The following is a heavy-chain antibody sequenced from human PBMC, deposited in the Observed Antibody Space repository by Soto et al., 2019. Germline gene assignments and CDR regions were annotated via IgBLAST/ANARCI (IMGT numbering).Heavy chain of an antibody. Sequence: GGSLRLSCAASGYTFSSYWMHWVRQAPGKGLVWVSRINSDGSSTSYADSVKGRFTISRDNAKNTLYLQMNSLRAEDTAVYYCARSRVSFPYYYHGMDVWGQGTTVTVSS. CDR3: ARSRVSFPYYYHGMDV. D-gene: IGHD3-10*01. CDR2: INSDGSST. J-gene: IGHJ6*02. CDR1: GYTFSSYW. V-gene: IGHV3-74*01.